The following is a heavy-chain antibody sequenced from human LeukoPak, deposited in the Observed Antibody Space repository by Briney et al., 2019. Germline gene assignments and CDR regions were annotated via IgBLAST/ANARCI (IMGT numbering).Heavy chain of an antibody. J-gene: IGHJ3*02. CDR1: GFTFSSYA. V-gene: IGHV3-23*01. D-gene: IGHD3-22*01. CDR2: ISGSGGST. Sequence: QSGGSLRLSCAASGFTFSSYAMSWVRQAPGKGLEWVSAISGSGGSTYYADSVKGRFTISRDNSNNTLYLQMNSLRAEDTAVYYCAKDRYDSSGYYSDAFDIWGQGTMVTVSS. CDR3: AKDRYDSSGYYSDAFDI.